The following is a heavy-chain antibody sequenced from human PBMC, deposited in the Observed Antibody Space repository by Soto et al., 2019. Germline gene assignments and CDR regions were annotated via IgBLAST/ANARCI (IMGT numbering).Heavy chain of an antibody. D-gene: IGHD3-22*01. CDR2: INAGNGDT. CDR1: GYIFTHYD. J-gene: IGHJ4*02. Sequence: GASVKVSCKASGYIFTHYDMHWVRQAPGQRLEWMGWINAGNGDTKYSHNFQGRVTITRDASASTAYMELSSLAPEDTAVYYCATPYYYDSSGSFGFWGQGTLVTVSS. V-gene: IGHV1-3*01. CDR3: ATPYYYDSSGSFGF.